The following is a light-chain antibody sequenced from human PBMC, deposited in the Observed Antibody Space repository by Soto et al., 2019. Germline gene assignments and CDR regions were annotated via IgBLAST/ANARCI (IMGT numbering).Light chain of an antibody. CDR3: QRYNSAPRT. V-gene: IGKV1-27*01. CDR1: QGISHY. J-gene: IGKJ1*01. CDR2: GAS. Sequence: EIQITQSPSSLSASVGDRVTITCRASQGISHYLAWYQQKPGKPPTLLMYGASTLQSGVPSRFSGSGSGTDSTLTISSLQPEDVAVYYCQRYNSAPRTFGQGTKVDIK.